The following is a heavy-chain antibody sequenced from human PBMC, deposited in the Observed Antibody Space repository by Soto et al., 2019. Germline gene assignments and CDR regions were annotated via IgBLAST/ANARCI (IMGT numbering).Heavy chain of an antibody. CDR1: GGTFSSYA. Sequence: ASVKGTCKASGGTFSSYAISWVRQAPGQGLEWMGGIIPIFGTANYAQKFQGRVTITADKSTSTAYMELSSLRSEDTAVYYCAREVDSSSCYFPDVWGQGTTVTVSS. V-gene: IGHV1-69*06. D-gene: IGHD6-13*01. J-gene: IGHJ6*02. CDR3: AREVDSSSCYFPDV. CDR2: IIPIFGTA.